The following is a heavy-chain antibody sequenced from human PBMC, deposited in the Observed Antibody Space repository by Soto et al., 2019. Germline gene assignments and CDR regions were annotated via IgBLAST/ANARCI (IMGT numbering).Heavy chain of an antibody. Sequence: QLQLQESGSGLVKPSQTLSLTCAVSGGSISSGGYSWSWIRQPPGKGLEWIGYIYHSGSTYYNPFVKFRVTISVDRSKNQFSLKLRSGTAADKAVYYCASGKLYGKKMSGDAFDIWGQGTMVTVSS. CDR1: GGSISSGGYS. V-gene: IGHV4-30-2*01. J-gene: IGHJ3*02. CDR3: ASGKLYGKKMSGDAFDI. D-gene: IGHD4-17*01. CDR2: IYHSGST.